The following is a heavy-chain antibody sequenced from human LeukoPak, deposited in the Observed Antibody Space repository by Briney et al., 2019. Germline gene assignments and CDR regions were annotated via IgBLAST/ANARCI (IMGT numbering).Heavy chain of an antibody. CDR2: IYHGGST. CDR1: GGSISSSNW. D-gene: IGHD1-1*01. CDR3: ARLTRRSGNYFDY. Sequence: SETLSLTCAVSGGSISSSNWWSWVRQPPGKGLEWIGEIYHGGSTNYNPSLKSRVTISVDKSKNQFSLKLSSVTAADTAVYYCARLTRRSGNYFDYWGQGTLVTVSS. J-gene: IGHJ4*02. V-gene: IGHV4-4*02.